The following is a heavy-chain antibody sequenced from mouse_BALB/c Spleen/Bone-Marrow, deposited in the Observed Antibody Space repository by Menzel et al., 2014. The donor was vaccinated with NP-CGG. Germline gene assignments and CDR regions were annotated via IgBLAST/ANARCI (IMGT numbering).Heavy chain of an antibody. CDR1: GFTFSSYA. D-gene: IGHD2-3*01. V-gene: IGHV5-6-5*01. Sequence: EVHLVESGGGLVKPGGSLKLSCAASGFTFSSYAMSWVRQTPGKRLEWVASISSGGSTYYPDSVKGRFTISRDNARNILYLQMSSLRSEDTAMHYCARGYDGYYGFAYWGQGTLVTVSA. J-gene: IGHJ3*01. CDR3: ARGYDGYYGFAY. CDR2: ISSGGST.